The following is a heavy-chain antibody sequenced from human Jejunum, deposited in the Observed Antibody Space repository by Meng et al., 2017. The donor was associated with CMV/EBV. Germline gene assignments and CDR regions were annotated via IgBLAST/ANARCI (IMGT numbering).Heavy chain of an antibody. CDR3: AKVAMIRGVAFDF. Sequence: AAPGFTVSTHYMSWVRRAPGKGLEWVSVIYRGGTTYYADSVKGRFTISRDNSKNTLYLQMNSLRADDTAVYYCAKVAMIRGVAFDFWGQGTLVTVSS. D-gene: IGHD3-10*01. CDR1: GFTVSTHY. CDR2: IYRGGTT. V-gene: IGHV3-53*01. J-gene: IGHJ4*02.